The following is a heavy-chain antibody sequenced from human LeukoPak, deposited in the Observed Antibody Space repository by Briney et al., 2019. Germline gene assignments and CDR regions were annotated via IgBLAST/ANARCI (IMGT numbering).Heavy chain of an antibody. D-gene: IGHD3-3*01. CDR2: IGTAGDT. CDR3: ARGRRPDYDFWSGYYGPTPLDY. CDR1: GFTFSSYD. Sequence: PGGSLRLSCAASGFTFSSYDKHWVRQATGKGLEWVSAIGTAGDTYYPGSVKGRFTISRENAKNSLYLQMNSLRAGDTAVYYCARGRRPDYDFWSGYYGPTPLDYWGQGTLVTVSS. J-gene: IGHJ4*02. V-gene: IGHV3-13*01.